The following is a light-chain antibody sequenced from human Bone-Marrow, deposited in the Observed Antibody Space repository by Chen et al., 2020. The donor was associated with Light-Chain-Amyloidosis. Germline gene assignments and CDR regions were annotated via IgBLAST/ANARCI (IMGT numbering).Light chain of an antibody. J-gene: IGLJ2*01. CDR3: QSYDSSLSGSVV. CDR2: DDS. V-gene: IGLV3-21*02. CDR1: NIGSTS. Sequence: SYVLTQPSSVSVAPGQTATLACGGNNIGSTSVHWYQQTPGQAPLLVVYDDSDRPSGIPDRFSASKSGTSASLAITGLQAEDEADYYCQSYDSSLSGSVVFGGGTKLTVL.